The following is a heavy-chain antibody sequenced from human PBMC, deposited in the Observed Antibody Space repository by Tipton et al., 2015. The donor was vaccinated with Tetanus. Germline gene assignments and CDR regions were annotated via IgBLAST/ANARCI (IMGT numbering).Heavy chain of an antibody. J-gene: IGHJ6*02. CDR3: ARAFTKYGDSARYYYYGMDV. CDR1: GGSFSGYY. V-gene: IGHV4-34*01. CDR2: INHSGST. Sequence: TLSLTCAVYGGSFSGYYWSWIRQPPGKGPEWIGEINHSGSTNYNPSLKSRVTISVDTSKNQFSLKLSSVTAADTAVYYCARAFTKYGDSARYYYYGMDVWGQGTTVTVSS. D-gene: IGHD4-17*01.